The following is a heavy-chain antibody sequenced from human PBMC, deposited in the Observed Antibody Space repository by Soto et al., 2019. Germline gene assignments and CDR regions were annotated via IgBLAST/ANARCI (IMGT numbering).Heavy chain of an antibody. V-gene: IGHV4-39*01. CDR3: GRLEGLATISYYFDY. CDR2: VYYSGST. D-gene: IGHD3-9*01. J-gene: IGHJ4*02. Sequence: PSWTLSLTCTVYGDCVSSNGYDGGWVSKTPGKGVEWIGSVYYSGSTYYNPSLESRVTISVDKSKNQFSLKLMSLSAADTAVYYCGRLEGLATISYYFDYWGQGALVTVSS. CDR1: GDCVSSNGYD.